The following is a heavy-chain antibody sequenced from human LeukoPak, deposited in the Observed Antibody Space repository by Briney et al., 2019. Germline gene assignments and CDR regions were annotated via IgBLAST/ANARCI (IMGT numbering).Heavy chain of an antibody. CDR2: INHSGST. CDR1: GGSFSDYY. CDR3: ARRLGRKFGERFYYYHYMDV. J-gene: IGHJ6*03. D-gene: IGHD3-10*01. Sequence: SETLSLTCAVYGGSFSDYYWSWIRQPPGKGLEWIGEINHSGSTNYNPSLKSRVTISVDTSKNQFSLKLSSVTAADTAVYYCARRLGRKFGERFYYYHYMDVWGKGTTVTISS. V-gene: IGHV4-34*01.